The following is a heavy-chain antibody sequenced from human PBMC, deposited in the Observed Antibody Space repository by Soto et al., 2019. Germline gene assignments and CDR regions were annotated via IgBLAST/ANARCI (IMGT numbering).Heavy chain of an antibody. D-gene: IGHD3-16*01. J-gene: IGHJ4*02. CDR2: ISSESETI. Sequence: EVQLVESGGGLVQPGGSLRLSCAASEFIFSAHTMNWVRQAPEKGLEWISYISSESETIYYADSVKGRFTISRDNAKNPLFPQRNSLEAEDPAVYYCADPKGGGEWGQGTLVTVSS. V-gene: IGHV3-48*01. CDR1: EFIFSAHT. CDR3: ADPKGGGE.